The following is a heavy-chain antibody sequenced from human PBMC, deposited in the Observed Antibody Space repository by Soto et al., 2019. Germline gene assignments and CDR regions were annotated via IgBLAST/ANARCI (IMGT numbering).Heavy chain of an antibody. Sequence: ASVKVSCKASGGTFSSYAISWVRQAPGQGLEWMGGIIPIFGTANYAQKFQGRVTITADKSTSTAYMELSSLRSEDTAVYYCAREDQVDSSGYYYVAYWGQGTLVTVS. CDR1: GGTFSSYA. CDR3: AREDQVDSSGYYYVAY. J-gene: IGHJ4*02. CDR2: IIPIFGTA. V-gene: IGHV1-69*06. D-gene: IGHD3-22*01.